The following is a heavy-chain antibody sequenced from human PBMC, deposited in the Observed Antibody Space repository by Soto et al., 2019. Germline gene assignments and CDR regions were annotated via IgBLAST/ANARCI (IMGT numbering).Heavy chain of an antibody. Sequence: SETLSLTCTVSGGSISSGGYYWSWIRQHPGKGLEWIGYIYYSGSTYYNPSLKSRVTISVDTSKNQFSLKLSSVTAADTAVYYCARATGDYYYYYMDVWGKGTTVTVSS. CDR1: GGSISSGGYY. J-gene: IGHJ6*03. V-gene: IGHV4-31*03. CDR3: ARATGDYYYYYMDV. CDR2: IYYSGST.